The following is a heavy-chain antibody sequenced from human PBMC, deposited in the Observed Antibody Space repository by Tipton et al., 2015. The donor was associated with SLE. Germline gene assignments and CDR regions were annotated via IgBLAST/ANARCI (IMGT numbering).Heavy chain of an antibody. Sequence: SLRLSCAASGFTFSSYGMHWVRQAPGKGLEWVAFIRYDGSNIYYADSVKGRFTISRDNSKNTLYLQMNSLRAEDTAVHYCAKDREVVVPAAMGGGMDVWGQGTTVTVSS. V-gene: IGHV3-30*02. CDR2: IRYDGSNI. CDR1: GFTFSSYG. J-gene: IGHJ6*02. D-gene: IGHD2-2*01. CDR3: AKDREVVVPAAMGGGMDV.